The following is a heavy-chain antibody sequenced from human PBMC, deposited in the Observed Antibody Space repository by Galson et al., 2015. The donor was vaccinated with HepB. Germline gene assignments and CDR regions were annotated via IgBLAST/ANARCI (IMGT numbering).Heavy chain of an antibody. CDR2: ISWNSGTI. CDR3: IKEADDAFAL. V-gene: IGHV3-9*01. J-gene: IGHJ3*01. Sequence: SLRLSCAASGFTFDAYAMHWVRQAPGKGLEWVSYISWNSGTIGYADSVRGRFTISRDNGNNSLYLQMNSLRAEDTALYYCIKEADDAFALWGQGTMVTVSS. CDR1: GFTFDAYA.